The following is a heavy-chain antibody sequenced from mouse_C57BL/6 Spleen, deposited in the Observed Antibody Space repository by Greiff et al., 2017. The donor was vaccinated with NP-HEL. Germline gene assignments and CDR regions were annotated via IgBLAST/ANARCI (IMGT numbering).Heavy chain of an antibody. V-gene: IGHV1-55*01. CDR3: ARDYGSSLYFDV. CDR1: GYTFTSYW. Sequence: QVQLQQSGAELVKPGASVKMSCKASGYTFTSYWITWVKQRPGQGLEWIGDIYPGSGSTNYNEKFKSKATLTVDTSSSTAYMQLSSLTSEDSAVYYCARDYGSSLYFDVWGTGTTVTVSS. CDR2: IYPGSGST. D-gene: IGHD1-1*01. J-gene: IGHJ1*03.